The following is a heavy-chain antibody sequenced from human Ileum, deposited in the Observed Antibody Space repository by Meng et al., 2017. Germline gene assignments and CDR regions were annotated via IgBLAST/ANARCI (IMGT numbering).Heavy chain of an antibody. V-gene: IGHV1-3*01. CDR3: ASDGIKPGGGMDV. D-gene: IGHD1-14*01. CDR1: GYSFPAYA. Sequence: QVQLVQSGAAVKKPGASVKVSCKASGYSFPAYAMYWVRQVPGQRLEWMGWVNGANGNTRYPQKFRGRVTITRDTAASTAYMELSSLRAEDTAVYYCASDGIKPGGGMDVWGQGTTVTVSS. CDR2: VNGANGNT. J-gene: IGHJ6*02.